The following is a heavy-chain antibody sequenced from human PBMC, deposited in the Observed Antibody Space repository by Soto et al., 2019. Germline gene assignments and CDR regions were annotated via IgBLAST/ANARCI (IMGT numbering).Heavy chain of an antibody. V-gene: IGHV4-31*03. J-gene: IGHJ6*02. Sequence: QVQLQESGPGLVKPSQTLSLTCTVSGGSISSGGYYWSWIRQHPGKGLEWIGYIYYSGSTYYNPSLKGRVTMSVDTSKNQFSLKLSSVTAADTAVYYCARALGDYYESSGYYSFTIGMAVWGQGTTVTVSS. D-gene: IGHD3-22*01. CDR2: IYYSGST. CDR3: ARALGDYYESSGYYSFTIGMAV. CDR1: GGSISSGGYY.